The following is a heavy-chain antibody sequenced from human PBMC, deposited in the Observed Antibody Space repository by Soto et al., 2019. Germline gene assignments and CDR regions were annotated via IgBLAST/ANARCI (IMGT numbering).Heavy chain of an antibody. V-gene: IGHV1-46*01. J-gene: IGHJ4*02. D-gene: IGHD3-16*01. CDR3: ARGRGGYFAY. CDR2: INPSGGST. Sequence: QVQLVQSGAEVKKPGASVKVSCKASGYTFTSYYMHWVRQAPVQGLEWMGIINPSGGSTSNAQKFQGRVTMNRDTYTSTVYMELRSRRSEDTDVYYCARGRGGYFAYWGQGTLVTVSS. CDR1: GYTFTSYY.